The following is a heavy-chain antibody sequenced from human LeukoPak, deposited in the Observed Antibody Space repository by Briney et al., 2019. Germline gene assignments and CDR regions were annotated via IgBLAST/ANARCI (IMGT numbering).Heavy chain of an antibody. J-gene: IGHJ4*02. CDR2: IYYSGST. Sequence: SETLSLTCTVSGSSISSGDYYWSWIRQPPGKGLEWIGYIYYSGSTYYNPSLKSRVTISVDTSKNQFSLKLSSVTAADTAVYYCARGTYDFWSGSHFDYWGQGTLVTVSS. CDR3: ARGTYDFWSGSHFDY. D-gene: IGHD3-3*01. CDR1: GSSISSGDYY. V-gene: IGHV4-30-4*01.